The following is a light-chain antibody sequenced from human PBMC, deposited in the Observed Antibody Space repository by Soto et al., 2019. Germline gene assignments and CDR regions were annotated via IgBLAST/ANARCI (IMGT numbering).Light chain of an antibody. CDR2: LGS. CDR3: MQALQTPRT. CDR1: QSLLHSNGFTY. V-gene: IGKV2-28*01. J-gene: IGKJ1*01. Sequence: DLVMTQSPLSLPVTPGEPASISCRSSQSLLHSNGFTYLDWYLQKPGQSPQLLIYLGSNRASGVPDRFSGSGSGTDFTLRISRVEAEDVGVYYCMQALQTPRTFGHGTKVEIK.